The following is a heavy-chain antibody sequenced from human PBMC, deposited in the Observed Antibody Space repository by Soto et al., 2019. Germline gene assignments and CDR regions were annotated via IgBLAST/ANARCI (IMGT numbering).Heavy chain of an antibody. D-gene: IGHD2-2*01. CDR1: AGSLTGYY. CDR2: INHSGST. Sequence: SEPLSLTCAVYAGSLTGYYWCWVRQPPGNGLEWIGEINHSGSTNYNPSLKSRVTISVDTSKNQFSLKLSSVTAADTAVYYCARGRPRYCSSTSCPRELGYWGQGTLV. CDR3: ARGRPRYCSSTSCPRELGY. J-gene: IGHJ4*02. V-gene: IGHV4-34*01.